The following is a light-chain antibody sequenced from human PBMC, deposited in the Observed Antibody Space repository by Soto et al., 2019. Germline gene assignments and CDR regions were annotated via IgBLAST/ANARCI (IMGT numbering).Light chain of an antibody. CDR2: DAS. V-gene: IGKV3D-20*01. CDR1: QSVSSSY. Sequence: EIVLTQSPATLSLSPGERATLSCGASQSVSSSYLAWYQQKPGVAPMLLIYDASSTATGIPERFSGSGAGTAYTIPISRLEPDDFAVYYCQQYGSSRYTFGQGTKLEIK. CDR3: QQYGSSRYT. J-gene: IGKJ2*01.